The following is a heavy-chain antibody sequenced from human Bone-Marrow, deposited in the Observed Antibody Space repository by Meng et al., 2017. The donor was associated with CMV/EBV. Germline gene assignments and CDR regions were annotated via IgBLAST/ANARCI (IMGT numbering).Heavy chain of an antibody. J-gene: IGHJ6*02. CDR3: ANAALLRSYSVDG. V-gene: IGHV1-2*02. CDR2: INPNSGAT. CDR1: GYTFTNHN. D-gene: IGHD3-9*01. Sequence: ASVKVSCKASGYTFTNHNMHWVRQAPGQGLEWVGYINPNSGATNSAQTFQGRVTMTTDTSITTAYMELSRLTSDDTAVYFCANAALLRSYSVDGWGQGTAVTVSS.